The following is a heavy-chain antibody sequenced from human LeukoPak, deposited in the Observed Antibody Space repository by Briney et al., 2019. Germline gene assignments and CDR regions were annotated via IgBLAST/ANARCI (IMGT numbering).Heavy chain of an antibody. V-gene: IGHV4-59*12. J-gene: IGHJ5*02. CDR3: ARDFAYDSSGYYHINWFDP. CDR1: GDSITSNY. CDR2: ISYSGST. D-gene: IGHD3-22*01. Sequence: SETLSLTCTVSGDSITSNYWSWIRQSPGKGLEWLGYISYSGSTNTKYNPSLKSRVTISVDTSKNQFSLKLSSVTAADTAVYYRARDFAYDSSGYYHINWFDPLGQGPLVTVAS.